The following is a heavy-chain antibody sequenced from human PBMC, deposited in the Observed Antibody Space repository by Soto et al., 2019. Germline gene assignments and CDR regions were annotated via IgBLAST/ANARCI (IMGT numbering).Heavy chain of an antibody. V-gene: IGHV4-59*01. CDR3: ARYSGNPYHFHS. J-gene: IGHJ4*02. D-gene: IGHD5-12*01. CDR1: GGSISDYY. CDR2: IHYSGST. Sequence: QVQLQESGPGLVKPSETLSLTCSVSGGSISDYYWSWIRQPPGKGLEWIGYIHYSGSTNYNPSLKGRVPISVDPTKTHFSRKLRSLTAANTAVYFCARYSGNPYHFHSWGQGTLFTVPS.